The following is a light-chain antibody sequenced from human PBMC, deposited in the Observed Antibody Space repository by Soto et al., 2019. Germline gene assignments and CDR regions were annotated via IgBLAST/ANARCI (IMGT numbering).Light chain of an antibody. CDR2: DAS. CDR3: QHYDSLPPLT. CDR1: QDISNY. Sequence: DIQMTQSPPSLSASVGDRVTITCQARQDISNYLNWYQQKPGKAPKLLIYDASNLETGVPSSLSGSGSGTDFTFTISSLQPEDIATYYCQHYDSLPPLTFGGGAKVEIK. V-gene: IGKV1-33*01. J-gene: IGKJ4*01.